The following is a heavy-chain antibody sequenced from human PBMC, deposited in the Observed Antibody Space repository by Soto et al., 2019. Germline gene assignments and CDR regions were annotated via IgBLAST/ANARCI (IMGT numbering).Heavy chain of an antibody. J-gene: IGHJ4*02. Sequence: EVQLLESGGGLVQPGGSLRLSCAASGFTFSSYSMNWVRQAPGKGLEWVASVGGGGDNTFYADSVKGRFTISRDDSQNTLSLQMNSLRAEDTAVYFCAKRDSGSGRSPPLINSWGQGTLVTVSS. D-gene: IGHD3-10*01. CDR3: AKRDSGSGRSPPLINS. CDR1: GFTFSSYS. CDR2: VGGGGDNT. V-gene: IGHV3-23*01.